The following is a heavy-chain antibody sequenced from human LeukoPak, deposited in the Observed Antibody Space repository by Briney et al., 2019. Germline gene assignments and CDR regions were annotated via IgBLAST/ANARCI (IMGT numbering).Heavy chain of an antibody. Sequence: GGSLRLSCAASGFTFSSYAMSWVRQAPGKGLEWVSAISGSGGSTYYADSVKGRFTISRDNAKNTLYLQMNSLRAEDTAVYYCATSGSYSYYYYYYGMDVWGQGTTVTVSS. CDR2: ISGSGGST. CDR1: GFTFSSYA. D-gene: IGHD3-10*01. CDR3: ATSGSYSYYYYYYGMDV. V-gene: IGHV3-23*01. J-gene: IGHJ6*02.